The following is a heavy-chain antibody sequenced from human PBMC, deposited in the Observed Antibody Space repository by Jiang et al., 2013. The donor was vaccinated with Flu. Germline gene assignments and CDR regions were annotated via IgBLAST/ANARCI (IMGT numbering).Heavy chain of an antibody. CDR3: AHTPNYDILTGYIPTLLFDY. V-gene: IGHV2-70*12. CDR2: IDWDDDK. D-gene: IGHD3-9*01. J-gene: IGHJ4*02. Sequence: KPTQTLTLTCTFSGFSLSTRGMCVSWIRQPPGKALEWLARIDWDDDKYYSTSLKTRLTISKDTSKNQVVLTMTNMDPVDTATYYCAHTPNYDILTGYIPTLLFDYWGQGTLVTVSS. CDR1: GFSLSTRGMC.